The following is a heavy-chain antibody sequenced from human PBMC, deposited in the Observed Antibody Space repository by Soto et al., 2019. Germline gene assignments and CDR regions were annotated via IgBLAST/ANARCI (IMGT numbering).Heavy chain of an antibody. J-gene: IGHJ3*02. CDR3: ARDWGWLQSPYHDAFDI. CDR1: GYTFTSYG. D-gene: IGHD5-12*01. CDR2: ISAYNGNT. V-gene: IGHV1-18*04. Sequence: SVKVSCKASGYTFTSYGISWVRRAPVQGLEWMGWISAYNGNTNYAQKLQGRVTMTTDTSTSTAYMELRSLRSDDTAVYYCARDWGWLQSPYHDAFDIWGQGTMVTVSS.